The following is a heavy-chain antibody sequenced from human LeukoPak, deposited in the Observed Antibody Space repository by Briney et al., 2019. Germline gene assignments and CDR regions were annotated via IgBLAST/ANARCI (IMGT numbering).Heavy chain of an antibody. CDR2: INNDGSST. V-gene: IGHV3-74*01. CDR3: AREADIAIYFDY. J-gene: IGHJ4*02. Sequence: GGSLRLSCAAPGFTFSTYWMHWVRQAPGKGLVWVSRINNDGSSTTYADSVKGRFTISRDNAKNTLYLQVNSLRVEDTALYYCAREADIAIYFDYWGQGTLVTVSS. CDR1: GFTFSTYW. D-gene: IGHD5-18*01.